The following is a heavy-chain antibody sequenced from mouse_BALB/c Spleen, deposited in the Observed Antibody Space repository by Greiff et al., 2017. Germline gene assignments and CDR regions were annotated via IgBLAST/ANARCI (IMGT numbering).Heavy chain of an antibody. CDR2: ISYSGST. CDR1: GYSITSDYA. Sequence: VQLKESGPGLVAPSQSLSITCTVSGYSITSDYAWNWIRQFPGNKLEWMGYISYSGSTSYNPSLKSRISITRDTSKNQFFLQLNSVTTEDTATYYCARREDITTAHFDYWGQGTTLTVSS. CDR3: ARREDITTAHFDY. D-gene: IGHD1-2*01. J-gene: IGHJ2*01. V-gene: IGHV3-2*02.